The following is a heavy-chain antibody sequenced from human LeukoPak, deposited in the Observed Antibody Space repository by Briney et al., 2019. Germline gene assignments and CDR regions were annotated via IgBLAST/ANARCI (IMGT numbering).Heavy chain of an antibody. CDR2: IHFSGST. J-gene: IGHJ4*02. D-gene: IGHD3-10*01. Sequence: SETLSLTCTVSGGSISSYYWSRLRQPPGKGLEWIGYIHFSGSTNYNPSLKSRVTVSDDKSKNQFSLKLSSVTAADTAVYYCARIFRGAYFDYWGQGTLVTVSS. CDR1: GGSISSYY. V-gene: IGHV4-59*01. CDR3: ARIFRGAYFDY.